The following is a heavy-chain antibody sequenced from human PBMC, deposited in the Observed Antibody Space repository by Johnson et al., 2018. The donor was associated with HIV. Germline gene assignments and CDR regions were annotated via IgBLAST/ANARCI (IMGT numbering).Heavy chain of an antibody. V-gene: IGHV3-9*01. CDR1: GFTFDDYA. Sequence: VQLVESGGGLVKPGGSLRLSCVASGFTFDDYAMHWVRQVPGKGLAWVSGISWNSGSIGYADSVKGRFTISRDNAKNSLYLQMNSLRAEDTALYYCAKDNMVGANHDAFDIWGQGTMVTVSS. J-gene: IGHJ3*02. CDR2: ISWNSGSI. D-gene: IGHD1-26*01. CDR3: AKDNMVGANHDAFDI.